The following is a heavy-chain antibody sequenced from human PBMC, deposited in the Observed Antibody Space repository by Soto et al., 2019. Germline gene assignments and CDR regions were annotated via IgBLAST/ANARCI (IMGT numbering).Heavy chain of an antibody. CDR1: GYTFTSYA. CDR2: INAGNGNT. J-gene: IGHJ6*02. Sequence: ASVRVSCKASGYTFTSYAMHWVRQAPGQRLEWMGWINAGNGNTKYSQKFQGRVTITRDTSASTAYMELSSLRSEDTAVYYCARSGGPPYDFWSGYSVYYYYGMDVWGQGTTVTV. V-gene: IGHV1-3*01. CDR3: ARSGGPPYDFWSGYSVYYYYGMDV. D-gene: IGHD3-3*01.